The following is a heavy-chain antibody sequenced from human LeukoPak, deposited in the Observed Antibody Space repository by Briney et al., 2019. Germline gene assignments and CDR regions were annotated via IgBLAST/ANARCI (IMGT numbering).Heavy chain of an antibody. J-gene: IGHJ4*02. CDR3: AREYSSGWY. D-gene: IGHD6-19*01. Sequence: SETLSLTCTVSGGSIGSGGYYWGWIRQPPGKGLEWIGSIYYSGSTYYNPSLKSRVTISVDTYKNQFSLKLSSVTAADTAVYYCAREYSSGWYWGQGTLVTVSS. CDR2: IYYSGST. CDR1: GGSIGSGGYY. V-gene: IGHV4-39*02.